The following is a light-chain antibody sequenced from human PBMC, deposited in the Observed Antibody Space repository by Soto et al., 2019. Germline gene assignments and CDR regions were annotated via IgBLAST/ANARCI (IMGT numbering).Light chain of an antibody. CDR2: DNS. CDR3: QSYDSRLSAVV. V-gene: IGLV1-40*01. J-gene: IGLJ2*01. Sequence: VVTQPPSVSGAPGQRVTISCTGNSSNIGAGFDVHWYQQLPGTAPKLLIYDNSNRPSGVPDRFSGSKSGTSASLAITGLQAEDGTDYYCQSYDSRLSAVVFGGGTKVTVL. CDR1: SSNIGAGFD.